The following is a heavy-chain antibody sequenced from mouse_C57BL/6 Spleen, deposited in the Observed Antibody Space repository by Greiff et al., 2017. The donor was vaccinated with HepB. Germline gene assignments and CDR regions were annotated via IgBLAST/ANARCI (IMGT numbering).Heavy chain of an antibody. CDR3: AREVITTVVATYYFDY. Sequence: DVKLQESGPGLVKPSQSLSLTCSVTGYSITSGYYWNWIRQFPGNKLEWMGYISYDGSNNYNPSLKNRISITRDTSKNQFFLKLNSVTTEDTATYYCAREVITTVVATYYFDYWGQGTTLTVSS. J-gene: IGHJ2*01. D-gene: IGHD1-1*01. V-gene: IGHV3-6*01. CDR1: GYSITSGYY. CDR2: ISYDGSN.